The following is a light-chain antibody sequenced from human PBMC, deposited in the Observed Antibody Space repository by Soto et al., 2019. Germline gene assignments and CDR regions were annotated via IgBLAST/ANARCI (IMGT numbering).Light chain of an antibody. CDR1: QSVSSN. V-gene: IGKV3-15*01. J-gene: IGKJ1*01. CDR3: QQYDIWNPT. CDR2: GAS. Sequence: EIFMTHSPSIRAVSPGERSTRSCRASQSVSSNLAWFQQKPGHTPRLIFKGASTRATGIPARFTGSGSGKELIITITSMQSEDFEVYYCQQYDIWNPTFGQGTNV.